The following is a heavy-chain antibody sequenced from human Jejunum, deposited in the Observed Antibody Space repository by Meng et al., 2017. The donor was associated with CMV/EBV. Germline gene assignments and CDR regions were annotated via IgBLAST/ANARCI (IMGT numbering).Heavy chain of an antibody. Sequence: QVQLQGSGPGLGKPSQTLSLTCTVSGGSMSSGDYFWNWIRQPAGKGLEWIGRIYASGSTSYHPSLESRLTISVDTSKNQFSLKMSSVTAADTAVYYCARGRLQSEYFDYWGQGTLVTVSS. CDR1: GGSMSSGDYF. CDR2: IYASGST. V-gene: IGHV4-61*02. J-gene: IGHJ4*02. CDR3: ARGRLQSEYFDY. D-gene: IGHD5-24*01.